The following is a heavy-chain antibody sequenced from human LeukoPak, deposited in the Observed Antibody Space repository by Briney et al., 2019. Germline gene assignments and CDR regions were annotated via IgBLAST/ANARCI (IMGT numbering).Heavy chain of an antibody. CDR3: AAPSAEMTAINGWYFDV. D-gene: IGHD5-24*01. V-gene: IGHV3-66*01. J-gene: IGHJ2*01. CDR1: GFTVGSNY. CDR2: VYRGGIT. Sequence: GGSLRLSCAASGFTVGSNYMNWVRQAPGKRLEEVSVVYRGGITYYADSVKGRFTISRDYSKNTLYLQMNNLRAEDTAVYYCAAPSAEMTAINGWYFDVWGRGTLVTVSS.